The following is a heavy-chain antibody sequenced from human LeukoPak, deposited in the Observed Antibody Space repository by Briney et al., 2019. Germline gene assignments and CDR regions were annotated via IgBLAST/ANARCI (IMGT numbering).Heavy chain of an antibody. D-gene: IGHD6-13*01. Sequence: ASVKVSCKASGYTFTGYYMHWVRQAPGQGLEWMGWINPNSGGTNYAQKFQGRVTMTRDTSISTAYMELSRLRSDDTAVYYCASTSAAALGNYYYYYMDVWGKGTTVTISS. CDR3: ASTSAAALGNYYYYYMDV. CDR1: GYTFTGYY. V-gene: IGHV1-2*02. CDR2: INPNSGGT. J-gene: IGHJ6*03.